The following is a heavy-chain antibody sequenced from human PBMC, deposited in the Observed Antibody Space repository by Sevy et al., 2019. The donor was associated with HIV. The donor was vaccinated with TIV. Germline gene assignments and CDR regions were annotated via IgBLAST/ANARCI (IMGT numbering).Heavy chain of an antibody. V-gene: IGHV3-48*02. Sequence: GGSLRLSCAASRFTFSSFSMNWVRQAPGKTLEWISYISSSGSSIYYSDSVKGRFSISRDNAKRSLYLQMNSLRDEDTAVYYCARASSPYCGGDCLYAFNIWGQGTMVTVSS. CDR3: ARASSPYCGGDCLYAFNI. CDR2: ISSSGSSI. J-gene: IGHJ3*02. CDR1: RFTFSSFS. D-gene: IGHD2-21*02.